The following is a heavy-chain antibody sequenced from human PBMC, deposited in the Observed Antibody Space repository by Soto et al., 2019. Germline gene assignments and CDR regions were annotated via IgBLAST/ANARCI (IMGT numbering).Heavy chain of an antibody. D-gene: IGHD6-13*01. V-gene: IGHV4-31*03. CDR1: GGSISSGGYY. Sequence: QVQLQESGPGLVKPSQTLSLTCTVYGGSISSGGYYWSWIRQHPGKGLEWIGYIYYSGSTYYNPSLKSRVTLSVDPSKNQFSLKLSSVTAADTSGYYCARDRIAAAWFDPWGQGTLVTVSS. J-gene: IGHJ5*02. CDR3: ARDRIAAAWFDP. CDR2: IYYSGST.